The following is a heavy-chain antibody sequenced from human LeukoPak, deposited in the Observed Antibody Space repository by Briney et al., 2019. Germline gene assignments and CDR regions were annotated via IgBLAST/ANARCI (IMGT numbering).Heavy chain of an antibody. CDR1: GGSISSYH. CDR3: ARKGVSDLYYFDS. J-gene: IGHJ4*02. D-gene: IGHD3-16*01. Sequence: SETLSLTCTVSGGSISSYHWSWIRQPPGKGLEWMGNIYYSGSTNYNSFLKSRVTISVDTSKNQISLKLRSVTAADTAVYYCARKGVSDLYYFDSWGQGTLVTVSS. V-gene: IGHV4-59*08. CDR2: IYYSGST.